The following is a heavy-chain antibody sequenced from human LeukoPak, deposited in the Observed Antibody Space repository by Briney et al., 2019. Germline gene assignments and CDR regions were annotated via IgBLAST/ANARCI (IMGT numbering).Heavy chain of an antibody. V-gene: IGHV6-1*01. Sequence: SQTLSLTCAISGDFVSSNSASWNWIRQSPSRGLEWVGMTYYRSKWYYEYSVSVRSRISINPDTSKNPFSLHLISVTPEDTAVYYCARAVYPVYDYWGQGTLVTVSS. J-gene: IGHJ4*02. D-gene: IGHD5/OR15-5a*01. CDR2: TYYRSKWYY. CDR3: ARAVYPVYDY. CDR1: GDFVSSNSAS.